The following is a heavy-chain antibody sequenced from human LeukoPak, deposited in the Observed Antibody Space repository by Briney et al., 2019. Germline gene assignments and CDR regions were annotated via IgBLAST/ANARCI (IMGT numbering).Heavy chain of an antibody. V-gene: IGHV1-2*02. CDR3: ARPLLRYSSGCPDY. CDR1: GYTFTGYY. Sequence: VASVKVSCKASGYTFTGYYMHWVRQAPGQGLEWMGWINPNSGGTNYAQKFQGRVTMTRDTSISTAYMELSRLRSDDTAVYYCARPLLRYSSGCPDYWGQGTLVTVSS. J-gene: IGHJ4*02. CDR2: INPNSGGT. D-gene: IGHD6-19*01.